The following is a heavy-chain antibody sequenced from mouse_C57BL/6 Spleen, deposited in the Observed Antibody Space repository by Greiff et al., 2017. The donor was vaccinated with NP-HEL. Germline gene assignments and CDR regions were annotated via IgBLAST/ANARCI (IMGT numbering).Heavy chain of an antibody. J-gene: IGHJ2*01. CDR1: GYTFTSYW. V-gene: IGHV1-69*01. CDR3: ARKYYGSSYYYFDH. CDR2: IDPSDSYT. Sequence: QVQLQQPGAELVMPGASVKLSCKASGYTFTSYWMHWVKQRPGQGLEWIGEIDPSDSYTNYNQKFKGKSTLTVDKSSSTAYMQLSSLTSEDSAVYYCARKYYGSSYYYFDHWGQGTTLTVSS. D-gene: IGHD1-1*01.